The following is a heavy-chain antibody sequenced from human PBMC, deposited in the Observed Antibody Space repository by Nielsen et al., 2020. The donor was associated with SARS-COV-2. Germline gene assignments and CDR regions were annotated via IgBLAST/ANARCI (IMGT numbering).Heavy chain of an antibody. V-gene: IGHV4-59*01. Sequence: GSLRLSCTVSGGSISSYYWSWIRQPPGKGLEWIGYIYYSGSTNYNPSLKSRVTISVDTSKNQFSLKLSSVTAADTAVYYCARGAGGELRIYYYYGMDVWGQGTTVTVSS. CDR1: GGSISSYY. J-gene: IGHJ6*02. D-gene: IGHD1-26*01. CDR3: ARGAGGELRIYYYYGMDV. CDR2: IYYSGST.